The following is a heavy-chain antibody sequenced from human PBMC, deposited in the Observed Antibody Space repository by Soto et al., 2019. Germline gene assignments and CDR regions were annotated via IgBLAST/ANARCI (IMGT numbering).Heavy chain of an antibody. V-gene: IGHV1-46*01. Sequence: ASVKVSFKTSGFTFTTYYIHWLRQAPGQGLEWMGMIDPSGGSTTYAQKFQGRITMTSDMSTSTVYMELSSLRSEDTAVYYCARVPYDTTGYYAFWGQGTLVTVSS. CDR3: ARVPYDTTGYYAF. J-gene: IGHJ4*02. CDR2: IDPSGGST. CDR1: GFTFTTYY. D-gene: IGHD3-22*01.